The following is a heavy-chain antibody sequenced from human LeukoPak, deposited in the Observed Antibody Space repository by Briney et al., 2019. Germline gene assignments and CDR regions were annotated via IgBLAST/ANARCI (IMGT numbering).Heavy chain of an antibody. V-gene: IGHV3-64D*09. CDR3: GMTMGRVGAFDI. Sequence: GGSLRLSCSASGFTFSSYAMHWVRQAPGKGLEYVSAISSNGGSTYYADSVKGRFTISRDNSRNTLYLQMSSLRAEDTAVYYCGMTMGRVGAFDIWGQGTMVTVSS. J-gene: IGHJ3*02. CDR2: ISSNGGST. D-gene: IGHD3-10*01. CDR1: GFTFSSYA.